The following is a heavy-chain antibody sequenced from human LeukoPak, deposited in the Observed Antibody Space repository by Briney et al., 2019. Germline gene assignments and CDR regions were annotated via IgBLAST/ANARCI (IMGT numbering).Heavy chain of an antibody. CDR1: GYTFTSYG. CDR3: ARDGRGYYYGSGSYPHDAFDI. Sequence: ASVKVSCKASGYTFTSYGISWVRQAPGQGLEWMGWISAYNGNTNYAQKLQGRVTMTTDTSTSTAYMELRSLRSDDTAVYYCARDGRGYYYGSGSYPHDAFDIWAKGQWSPSLQ. D-gene: IGHD3-10*01. V-gene: IGHV1-18*01. CDR2: ISAYNGNT. J-gene: IGHJ3*02.